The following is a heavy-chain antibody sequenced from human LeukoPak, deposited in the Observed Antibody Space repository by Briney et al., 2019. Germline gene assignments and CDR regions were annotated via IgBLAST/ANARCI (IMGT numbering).Heavy chain of an antibody. CDR1: GFTFSSYS. CDR3: AKEQTYYDSSGYYPESFDY. V-gene: IGHV3-23*01. J-gene: IGHJ4*02. Sequence: GGCLRLSCAASGFTFSSYSMSWVRQAPGKGLEWVSAISGSGGSTYYACSVKGRFTISRDTSKNTLYLQMNSLRAEDTAVYYCAKEQTYYDSSGYYPESFDYWGQGTLVTVSS. D-gene: IGHD3-22*01. CDR2: ISGSGGST.